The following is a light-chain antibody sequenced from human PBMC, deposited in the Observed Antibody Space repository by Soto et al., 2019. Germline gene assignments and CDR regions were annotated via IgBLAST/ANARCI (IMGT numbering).Light chain of an antibody. J-gene: IGKJ4*01. Sequence: EIVLTQSPATLSLSPGNRATLSCRASQSVSGDLAWYQQKPGQAPRLLIYDASNRATVIPARFSGSGSGTDFTLTITSLETEDFAFYNCQQRRNWPSTFGGGTKVEI. CDR2: DAS. V-gene: IGKV3-11*01. CDR1: QSVSGD. CDR3: QQRRNWPST.